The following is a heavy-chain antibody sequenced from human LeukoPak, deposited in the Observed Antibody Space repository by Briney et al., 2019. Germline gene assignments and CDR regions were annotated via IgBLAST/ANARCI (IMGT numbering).Heavy chain of an antibody. D-gene: IGHD6-13*01. CDR1: GDSVSSNSAA. CDR2: TYYRSKWYN. J-gene: IGHJ4*02. V-gene: IGHV6-1*01. Sequence: SQTLSLTCAISGDSVSSNSAAWNWIRQSPSRGLEWLGRTYYRSKWYNDYAVSVKSRMTINPDTSKNQFSLQLNSVTPEDTAVYYCAREQNSGIAAAGDFDYWGQGTLVTVSS. CDR3: AREQNSGIAAAGDFDY.